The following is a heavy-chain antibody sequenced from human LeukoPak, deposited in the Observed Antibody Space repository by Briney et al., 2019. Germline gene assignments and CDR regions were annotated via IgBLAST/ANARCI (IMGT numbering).Heavy chain of an antibody. CDR3: ARDSTAPGAGYFDY. D-gene: IGHD4-11*01. J-gene: IGHJ4*02. V-gene: IGHV3-30-3*01. CDR1: GFTFSSYA. CDR2: ISYDGSNK. Sequence: GGSLRLSCAASGFTFSSYAMHWVRQAPGKGLEWVAVISYDGSNKYYADSVKGRFTISRDNSKNTLYLQMNSLRAEDTAVYYCARDSTAPGAGYFDYWGQGTLVTVSS.